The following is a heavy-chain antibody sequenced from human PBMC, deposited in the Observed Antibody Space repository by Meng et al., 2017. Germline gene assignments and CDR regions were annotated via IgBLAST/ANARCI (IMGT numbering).Heavy chain of an antibody. D-gene: IGHD6-19*01. CDR2: TYYRSMWYF. V-gene: IGHV6-1*01. Sequence: RMQHTDPALVLPTHTLSPTCATSGDIVSSNTAAWNWFRQSPSRGVEWLGSTYYRSMWYFDYVPSVTGRITVNPDTPNNQFSLHLSSVTPDDTVIYYCARDPGWTLDSWGQGILVTVSS. CDR1: GDIVSSNTAA. CDR3: ARDPGWTLDS. J-gene: IGHJ4*02.